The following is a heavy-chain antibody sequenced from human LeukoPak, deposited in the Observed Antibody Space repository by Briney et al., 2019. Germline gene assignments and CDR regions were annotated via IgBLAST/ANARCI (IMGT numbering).Heavy chain of an antibody. V-gene: IGHV3-30*04. CDR1: GFTFSSYA. CDR3: ARDVYSSGTLGTIDI. CDR2: ISNDGSRE. J-gene: IGHJ3*02. Sequence: GRSLRLSCAASGFTFSSYAMHWVRQAPGEGLEWVAVISNDGSREYYADSVKGRFTISRDNSKNTLDVQMNSLRDEDTAVYFCARDVYSSGTLGTIDIWGQGTMVTVSS. D-gene: IGHD6-19*01.